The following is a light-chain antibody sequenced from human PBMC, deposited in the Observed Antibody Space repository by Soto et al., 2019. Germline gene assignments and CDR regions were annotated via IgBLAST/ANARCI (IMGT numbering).Light chain of an antibody. Sequence: QSVLTQPPPMSGAPGQRVTISCTGTSANIGAGYDVHWYQQLPGMAPKLLIYGNNKRPSGVPDRFSGSKSGTSASLAITGLQAEDEADYYCQSYDSTLSGLYVLGTGTKVTVL. CDR2: GNN. V-gene: IGLV1-40*01. CDR3: QSYDSTLSGLYV. J-gene: IGLJ1*01. CDR1: SANIGAGYD.